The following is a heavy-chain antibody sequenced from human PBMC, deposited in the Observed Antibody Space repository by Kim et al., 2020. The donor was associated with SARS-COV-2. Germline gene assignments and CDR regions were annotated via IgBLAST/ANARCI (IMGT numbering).Heavy chain of an antibody. D-gene: IGHD1-26*01. CDR1: GYTFTGYY. CDR3: ARRGTSGSYYSWFDS. Sequence: ASVKVSCKASGYTFTGYYMHWVRQAPGQGLEWMGWINPNSGGINYAQKFQGRLTMTRDTSISTANMDLSRLGPDDTAGNYRARRGTSGSYYSWFDSWGQG. V-gene: IGHV1-2*02. CDR2: INPNSGGI. J-gene: IGHJ5*01.